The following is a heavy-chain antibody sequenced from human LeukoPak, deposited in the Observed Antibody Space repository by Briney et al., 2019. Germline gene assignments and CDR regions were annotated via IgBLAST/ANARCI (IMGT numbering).Heavy chain of an antibody. CDR3: ARDGSGWYIHAFDI. CDR2: ISYDGSNK. J-gene: IGHJ3*02. Sequence: GGSLRLSCSASGFTFSSYAMHWVRQAPGKGLEWVAVISYDGSNKYYADSVKGRFTISRDNSKNTLYLQMNSLRAEDTAVYYCARDGSGWYIHAFDIWGQGTMVTVSS. V-gene: IGHV3-30-3*01. CDR1: GFTFSSYA. D-gene: IGHD6-19*01.